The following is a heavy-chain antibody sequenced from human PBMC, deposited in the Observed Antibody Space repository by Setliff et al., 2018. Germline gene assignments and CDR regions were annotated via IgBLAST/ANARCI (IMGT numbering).Heavy chain of an antibody. D-gene: IGHD5-12*01. CDR3: ARVSWLRGGGDPDGVDY. V-gene: IGHV1-2*02. CDR1: GYTFTGYY. CDR2: INPNSGGT. Sequence: GASVKVSCKASGYTFTGYYMHWVRQAPGQGLDWMGWINPNSGGTNYAQKFQGRVTMTRDTSISTAYMELSRLRSDDTAVYYCARVSWLRGGGDPDGVDYWGQGTLVTVSS. J-gene: IGHJ4*02.